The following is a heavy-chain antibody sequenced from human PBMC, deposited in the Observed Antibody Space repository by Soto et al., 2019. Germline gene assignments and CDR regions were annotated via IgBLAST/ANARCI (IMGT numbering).Heavy chain of an antibody. Sequence: SETLSLTCAVSGYSISSGYYWGWIRQPPGKGLEWIGSIYHSGSTYYNPSLKSRVTISVDTSKNQFSLKLSSVTAADTAVYYCARARSLWFAYSGNFDYWGQGTLVTVSS. CDR3: ARARSLWFAYSGNFDY. J-gene: IGHJ4*02. CDR1: GYSISSGYY. V-gene: IGHV4-38-2*01. D-gene: IGHD3-10*01. CDR2: IYHSGST.